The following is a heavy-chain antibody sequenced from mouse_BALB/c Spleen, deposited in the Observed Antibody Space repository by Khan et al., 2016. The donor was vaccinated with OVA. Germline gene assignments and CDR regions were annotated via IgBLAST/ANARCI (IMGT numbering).Heavy chain of an antibody. CDR3: AVPPCLTDTMDN. CDR1: GHTFTNYG. D-gene: IGHD4-1*01. J-gene: IGHJ4*01. V-gene: IGHV9-3-1*01. CDR2: INTYSGEP. Sequence: QMHLKESGPELKKPGETVKISCKASGHTFTNYGMNRVKQPPGKGLKWRGWINTYSGEPTYADDFNGRFAFSLEVSARTTYLQINNQENDDTATYAGAVPPCLTDTMDNGGQGAARSVSS.